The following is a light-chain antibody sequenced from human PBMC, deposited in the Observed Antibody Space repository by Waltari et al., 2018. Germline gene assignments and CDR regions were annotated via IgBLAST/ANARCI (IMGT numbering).Light chain of an antibody. J-gene: IGLJ3*02. CDR2: EDP. V-gene: IGLV6-57*04. CDR1: SGSIASNF. CDR3: QSYEGSGSWV. Sequence: FMLTQPHSVSESPGKTITISCTRSSGSIASNFVQWYQQRPGSAPTTVIYEDPQRPPGVPDLCSGSFDRSSNSASLTISGLKTEDEAEYYCQSYEGSGSWVFGGGTKLTVL.